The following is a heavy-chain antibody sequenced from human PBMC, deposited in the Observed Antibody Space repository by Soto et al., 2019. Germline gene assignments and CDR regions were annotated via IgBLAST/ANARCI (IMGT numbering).Heavy chain of an antibody. CDR3: ARDGGTYGMDV. V-gene: IGHV4-59*01. J-gene: IGHJ6*02. CDR2: IYYSGST. CDR1: GGSISSYY. Sequence: QVQLQESGPGLVKPSETLSLTCTVSGGSISSYYWNWIRQPPGKGLEWIGYIYYSGSTNYNPSLKSRVTISVATSKNQFSLKLSSVTAADTAVYYWARDGGTYGMDVWGQGTTVTVSS. D-gene: IGHD3-16*01.